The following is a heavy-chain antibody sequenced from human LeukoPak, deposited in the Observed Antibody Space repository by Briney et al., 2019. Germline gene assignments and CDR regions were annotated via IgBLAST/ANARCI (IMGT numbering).Heavy chain of an antibody. CDR2: ISSSGSTI. CDR1: GFTFSSYE. CDR3: AREGNDYFDY. Sequence: GGSLRLSCAASGFTFSSYEMNWVRQAPGKGLEWVSYISSSGSTIYYADSVKGRFTISRDNAKNSLYLQMNSLRAEDTAVYYCAREGNDYFDYWGQGTLVTVSS. V-gene: IGHV3-48*03. J-gene: IGHJ4*02. D-gene: IGHD2-8*01.